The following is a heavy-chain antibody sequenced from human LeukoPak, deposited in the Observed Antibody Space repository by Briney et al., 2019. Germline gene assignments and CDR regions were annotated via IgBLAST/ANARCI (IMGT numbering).Heavy chain of an antibody. D-gene: IGHD6-13*01. CDR1: GFTFSSYS. CDR3: ARDLWAAAGSNWFDP. J-gene: IGHJ5*02. V-gene: IGHV3-21*01. CDR2: ISSSSSYI. Sequence: GGSLRLSCAASGFTFSSYSMNWVRQAPGKGLDWVSSISSSSSYIYYADSVKGRFTISRDNAKNSLYLQMNSLRAEDTAVYYCARDLWAAAGSNWFDPWGQGTLVTVSS.